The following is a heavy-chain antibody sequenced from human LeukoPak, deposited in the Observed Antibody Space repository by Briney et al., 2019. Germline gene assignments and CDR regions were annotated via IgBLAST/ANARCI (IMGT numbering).Heavy chain of an antibody. CDR1: GFTFTSYV. D-gene: IGHD4-17*01. Sequence: GRSLRLSCAASGFTFTSYVMHWVRQAPGKGLQWVALISYDGSNKYYADSVKGRFTISRDNSKNTLYLQMNSLRAEDTAVYYCARRYGDYVDYWGQGTLVTVSS. CDR3: ARRYGDYVDY. V-gene: IGHV3-30*03. CDR2: ISYDGSNK. J-gene: IGHJ4*02.